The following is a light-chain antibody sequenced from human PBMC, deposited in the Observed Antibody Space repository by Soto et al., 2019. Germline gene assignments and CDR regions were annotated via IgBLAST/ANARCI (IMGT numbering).Light chain of an antibody. J-gene: IGKJ1*01. CDR2: GAP. Sequence: EIVMTQSPATLSVSPGERATLSCRASQSLSILLAWYQQKPGQAPRLLIHGAPTRATGIPARFSGSGSGTEFTLTVSSLQSEDFAVYYCQQYNNWPRTFGQGTKVDIK. CDR1: QSLSIL. V-gene: IGKV3-15*01. CDR3: QQYNNWPRT.